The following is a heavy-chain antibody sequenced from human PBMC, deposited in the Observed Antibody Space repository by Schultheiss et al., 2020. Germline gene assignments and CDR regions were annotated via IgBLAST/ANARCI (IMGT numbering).Heavy chain of an antibody. J-gene: IGHJ5*02. CDR3: ARVREGGDHWFDP. CDR2: IYYTGST. D-gene: IGHD2-21*02. V-gene: IGHV4-59*01. CDR1: GGSISSYY. Sequence: SETLSLTCTVSGGSISSYYWSWMRQPPGKGLEWIGYIYYTGSTTYSPSLKSRVTISVDTSKNQFSLKLSSVTAADTAVYYCARVREGGDHWFDPWGQGTLVTVSS.